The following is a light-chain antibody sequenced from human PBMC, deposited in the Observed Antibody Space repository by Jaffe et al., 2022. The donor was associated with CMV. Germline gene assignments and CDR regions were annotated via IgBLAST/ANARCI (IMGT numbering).Light chain of an antibody. CDR3: QQSYSTPRT. J-gene: IGKJ1*01. CDR2: GAS. CDR1: QSISTY. V-gene: IGKV1-39*01. Sequence: DIQMTQSPSSLSASVGDRVTITCRASQSISTYLNWYQQKPGKVPKLLIYGASSLQNGVPSSFSGSGSGTDFTLTISSLQPEDFATYYCQQSYSTPRTFGQGTKVEIK.